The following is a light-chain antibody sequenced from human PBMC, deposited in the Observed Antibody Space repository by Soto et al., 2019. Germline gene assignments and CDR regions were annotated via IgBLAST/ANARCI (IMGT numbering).Light chain of an antibody. V-gene: IGKV3-15*01. CDR2: GAS. J-gene: IGKJ2*01. CDR3: QEYNNWPYT. Sequence: EIVMTQSPATLSVSPGERATLSCRASQSVSSNLAWYQQKPGQAPRLLIYGASTRATGIPARFSGSGSGTEFTLTISSLQSEDFAVYYGQEYNNWPYTFGPGTKLEIK. CDR1: QSVSSN.